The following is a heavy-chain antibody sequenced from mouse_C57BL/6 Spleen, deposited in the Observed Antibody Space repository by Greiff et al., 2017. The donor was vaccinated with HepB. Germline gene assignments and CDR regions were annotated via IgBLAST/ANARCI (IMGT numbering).Heavy chain of an antibody. J-gene: IGHJ4*01. Sequence: EVMLVESGGGLVQPGGSLKLSCAASGFTFSDYGMAWVRQAPRKGPEWVAFISNLAYSIYYADTVTGRFTISRENAKNTLYLEMSSLRSEDTAMYYCARVLTGGVYAMDYWGQGTSVTVSS. CDR2: ISNLAYSI. CDR1: GFTFSDYG. D-gene: IGHD4-1*01. CDR3: ARVLTGGVYAMDY. V-gene: IGHV5-15*01.